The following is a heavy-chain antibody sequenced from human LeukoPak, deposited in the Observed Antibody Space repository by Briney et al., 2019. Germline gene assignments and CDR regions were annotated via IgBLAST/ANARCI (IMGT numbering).Heavy chain of an antibody. Sequence: GASVKVSCKASGYTFSNYNINWVRQATGQGLEWMGWMNPNSGNTGYAEKFRGRVTITRNTSITPAYIVLSSLRSEDTAVYCCARGYPNFWSDYFGCMDVWGKGTTVTVSS. V-gene: IGHV1-8*03. D-gene: IGHD3-3*01. CDR3: ARGYPNFWSDYFGCMDV. CDR2: MNPNSGNT. CDR1: GYTFSNYN. J-gene: IGHJ6*04.